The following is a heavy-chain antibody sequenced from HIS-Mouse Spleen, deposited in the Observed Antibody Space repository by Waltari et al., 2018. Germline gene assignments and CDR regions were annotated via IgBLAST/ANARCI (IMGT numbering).Heavy chain of an antibody. CDR1: GFTFRSYA. Sequence: QVQLVESGGGVVQPGRSLRLSCAASGFTFRSYAMHWVRQVPGKGLEWVAVISYDGSNKYYADSVKGRFTISRDNSKNTLYLQMNSLRAEDTAVYYCARTLLNIAAPFDPWGQGTLVTVSS. CDR2: ISYDGSNK. CDR3: ARTLLNIAAPFDP. D-gene: IGHD6-6*01. V-gene: IGHV3-30*04. J-gene: IGHJ5*02.